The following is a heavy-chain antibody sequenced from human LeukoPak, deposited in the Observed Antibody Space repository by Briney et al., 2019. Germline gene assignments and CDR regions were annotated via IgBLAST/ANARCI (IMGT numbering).Heavy chain of an antibody. CDR1: GYTFTGYY. D-gene: IGHD3-10*01. J-gene: IGHJ5*02. CDR3: ARDRSGYYGSGSSYWFDP. V-gene: IGHV1-2*02. Sequence: REASVKVSCKASGYTFTGYYMHWVRQAPGQGLEWMGWINPNSGGTNYAQKFQGRVTMTRDTSISTAYMELSRLRSDDTAVYYCARDRSGYYGSGSSYWFDPWGQGTLVTVSS. CDR2: INPNSGGT.